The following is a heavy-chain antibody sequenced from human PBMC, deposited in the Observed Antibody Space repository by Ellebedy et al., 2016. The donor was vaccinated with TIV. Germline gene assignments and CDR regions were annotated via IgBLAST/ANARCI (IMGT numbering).Heavy chain of an antibody. CDR2: IPYDGSNK. CDR3: AKGRGGGSDSSAPRYYFDY. D-gene: IGHD3-22*01. Sequence: GESLKISCAASGFTFSTYAMYWVRQAPGKGLEWVAGIPYDGSNKYYADSVKGRFTVSRDNSKSTLYLQMNSLRAEDTAVYYCAKGRGGGSDSSAPRYYFDYWGLGTLVTVSS. CDR1: GFTFSTYA. J-gene: IGHJ4*02. V-gene: IGHV3-30-3*01.